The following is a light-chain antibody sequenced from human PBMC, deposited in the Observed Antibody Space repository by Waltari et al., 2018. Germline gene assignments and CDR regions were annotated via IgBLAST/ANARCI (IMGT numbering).Light chain of an antibody. V-gene: IGLV2-14*01. Sequence: QSALTQPASVSGSPGQSIPISCTGTSSDVGGYNYVCWYQQYPGNAPKLMIYDVSSRPSGVSNRFSGSKSGNTASLTISGLQAEDEADYYCASYTSSSTWVFGGGTKLTVL. CDR1: SSDVGGYNY. CDR3: ASYTSSSTWV. CDR2: DVS. J-gene: IGLJ3*02.